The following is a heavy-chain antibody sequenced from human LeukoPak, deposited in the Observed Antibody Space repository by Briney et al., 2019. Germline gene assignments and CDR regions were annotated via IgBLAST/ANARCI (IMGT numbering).Heavy chain of an antibody. V-gene: IGHV3-74*01. CDR3: IRDFRSADL. J-gene: IGHJ5*02. Sequence: GGSLRLSCAASGFTFSSYWMHWVRQAPGKGLVWVSRINSDGSSTSYADSVKGRFTISRDNAKNTVHLEMNSLSVEDTATYYCIRDFRSADLWGQGTLVTVTS. CDR1: GFTFSSYW. CDR2: INSDGSST.